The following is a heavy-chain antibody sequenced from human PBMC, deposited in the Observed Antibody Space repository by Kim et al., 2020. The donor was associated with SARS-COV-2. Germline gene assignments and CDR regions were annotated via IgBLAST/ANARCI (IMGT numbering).Heavy chain of an antibody. J-gene: IGHJ6*02. CDR3: ARDASKYCSRTSCYSGYYYYGMDV. D-gene: IGHD2-2*02. Sequence: ASVKVSCKASGYTFTSYGISWVRQAPGQGLEWMGWISAYNDNTDNAQKFQGRLTMTTDTSTSTAYMELRSLRSDDTAVYYCARDASKYCSRTSCYSGYYYYGMDVWGQGTTVTVSS. CDR1: GYTFTSYG. CDR2: ISAYNDNT. V-gene: IGHV1-18*04.